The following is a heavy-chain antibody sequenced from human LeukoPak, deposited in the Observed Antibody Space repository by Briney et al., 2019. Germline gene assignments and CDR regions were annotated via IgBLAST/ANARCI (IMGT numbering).Heavy chain of an antibody. D-gene: IGHD3-22*01. Sequence: PGGSLRLSCAASGFTFSSYGMHWVRQAPGKGLEWVAVIWYDGSNKYYADSVKGRFTISRDNSKNTLYLQMNSLRAEDTAVYYCAERWDYDSSGSWGQGTLVTVSS. V-gene: IGHV3-33*06. CDR1: GFTFSSYG. CDR3: AERWDYDSSGS. CDR2: IWYDGSNK. J-gene: IGHJ5*02.